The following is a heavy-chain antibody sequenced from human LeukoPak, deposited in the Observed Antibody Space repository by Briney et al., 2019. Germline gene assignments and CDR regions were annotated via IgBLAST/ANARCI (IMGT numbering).Heavy chain of an antibody. Sequence: GGSLRLSCAASGFTFSSYAMGWVRQAPGKGLEWVSAISGSGGSTYYADSVKGRFTISRDNSKNTLYLQMNSLRAEDTAVYYCAKSRFPAATSVLRYYGYWGQGTLVTVSS. CDR1: GFTFSSYA. CDR2: ISGSGGST. CDR3: AKSRFPAATSVLRYYGY. J-gene: IGHJ4*02. V-gene: IGHV3-23*01. D-gene: IGHD3-9*01.